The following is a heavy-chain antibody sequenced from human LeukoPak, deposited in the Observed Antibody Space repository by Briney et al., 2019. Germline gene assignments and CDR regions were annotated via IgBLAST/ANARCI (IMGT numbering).Heavy chain of an antibody. D-gene: IGHD6-19*01. J-gene: IGHJ5*02. CDR2: ISSSSSYI. CDR3: ARDFTVAGTGWFDP. V-gene: IGHV3-21*01. CDR1: GFTFSSYS. Sequence: GGSLRLSCAASGFTFSSYSMNWVRQAPGKGLEWVSSISSSSSYIYYADSVKGRFTISRDNAKNSLYLQMNSLRAEDTAVYYCARDFTVAGTGWFDPWGQGTLVTVSS.